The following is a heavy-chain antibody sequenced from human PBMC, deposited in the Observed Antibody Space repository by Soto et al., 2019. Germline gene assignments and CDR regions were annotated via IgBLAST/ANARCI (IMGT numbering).Heavy chain of an antibody. D-gene: IGHD3-10*01. J-gene: IGHJ6*02. CDR3: AGTYYYGSGSYYTGPGWSYYYYGMDV. V-gene: IGHV4-39*01. CDR2: IYYSGST. CDR1: GGSISSSSYY. Sequence: PSETLSLTCTVSGGSISSSSYYWGWIRQPPGKGLEWIGSIYYSGSTYYNPSLKSRVTVSVDTSKNQFSLKLSSVTAADTAVYYCAGTYYYGSGSYYTGPGWSYYYYGMDVWGQGTTVS.